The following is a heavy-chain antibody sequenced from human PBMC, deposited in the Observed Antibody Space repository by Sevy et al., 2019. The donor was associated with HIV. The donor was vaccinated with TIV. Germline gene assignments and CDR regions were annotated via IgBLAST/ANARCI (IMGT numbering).Heavy chain of an antibody. Sequence: GGSLRLSCAGSGFTFSSYAMNWVRQAPGKGLEWVAAIRGNGGSTFYADSVKGRFSISRDNSKNTLYLQMNSLRAEDTAIYYCAKDLLIVVGEGMDVWGQGTTVIVSS. CDR3: AKDLLIVVGEGMDV. V-gene: IGHV3-23*01. J-gene: IGHJ6*01. CDR1: GFTFSSYA. CDR2: IRGNGGST. D-gene: IGHD2-2*01.